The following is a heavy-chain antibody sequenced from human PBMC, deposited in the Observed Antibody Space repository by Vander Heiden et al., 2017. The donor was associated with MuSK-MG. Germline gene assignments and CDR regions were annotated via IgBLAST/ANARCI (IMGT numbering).Heavy chain of an antibody. CDR1: GFTLRSYS. J-gene: IGHJ4*02. CDR3: ARGTYYDYVWGSSDY. V-gene: IGHV3-21*01. CDR2: ISSSSSYI. D-gene: IGHD3-16*01. Sequence: EVQLVAYGGGLVKPGGSLRLSCAASGFTLRSYSMSWVRQAPGKGLEWVSSISSSSSYIYYADSVKGRFTISRDNAKNSLYLQMNSLRAEDTAVYYCARGTYYDYVWGSSDYWGQGTLVTVSS.